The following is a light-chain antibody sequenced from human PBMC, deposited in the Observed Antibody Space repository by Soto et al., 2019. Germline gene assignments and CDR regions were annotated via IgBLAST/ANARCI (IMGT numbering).Light chain of an antibody. CDR2: GAS. CDR3: QQYGSSLLFT. J-gene: IGKJ3*01. V-gene: IGKV3-20*01. CDR1: QSVSSSY. Sequence: EIVLTQSPGTLSLSPGERATLSCRASQSVSSSYLAWYQQKPGQAPRLLMYGASSRATGIPDRFSGSGSGTDFTLTISRLESEDVAVYYCQQYGSSLLFTFGPGTKVDIK.